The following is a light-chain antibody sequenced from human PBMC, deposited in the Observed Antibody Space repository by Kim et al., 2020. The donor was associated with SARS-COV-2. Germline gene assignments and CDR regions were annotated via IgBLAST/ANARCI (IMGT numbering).Light chain of an antibody. CDR1: QSVGTY. CDR2: DAF. J-gene: IGKJ5*01. Sequence: LSPGERATLSCRASQSVGTYLGWYQQKPGQAPRLLIYDAFNRATGIPDRFSGSGSGTDFTLTISSLEPEDFAVYYCQQRSDRPLTFGQGTRLEIK. CDR3: QQRSDRPLT. V-gene: IGKV3-11*01.